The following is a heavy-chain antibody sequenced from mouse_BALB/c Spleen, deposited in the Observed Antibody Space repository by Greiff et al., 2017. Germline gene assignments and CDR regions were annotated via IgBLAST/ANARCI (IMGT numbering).Heavy chain of an antibody. Sequence: EVQVVESGGGLVKPGGSLKLSCAASGFTFSDYYMYWVRQTPEKRLEWVATISDGGSYTYYPDSVKGRFTISRDNAKNNLYLQMSSLKSEDTAMYYCARDPWDGFAYWGQGTLVTVSA. J-gene: IGHJ3*01. CDR3: ARDPWDGFAY. CDR2: ISDGGSYT. CDR1: GFTFSDYY. V-gene: IGHV5-4*02. D-gene: IGHD4-1*01.